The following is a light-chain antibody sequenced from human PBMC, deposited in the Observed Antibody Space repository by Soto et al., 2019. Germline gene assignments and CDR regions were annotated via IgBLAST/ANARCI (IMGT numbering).Light chain of an antibody. CDR1: TSNIGSNS. Sequence: QSVLTQPPSASGTPGQRVTISCSGNTSNIGSNSVNWYQQFPGTAPKVLIYSNNKRPSGGPDRFSGSKSGTSASLAISGLQSEDEADYYCATWDDSLNGPVFGGGTKLTV. V-gene: IGLV1-44*01. CDR3: ATWDDSLNGPV. J-gene: IGLJ3*02. CDR2: SNN.